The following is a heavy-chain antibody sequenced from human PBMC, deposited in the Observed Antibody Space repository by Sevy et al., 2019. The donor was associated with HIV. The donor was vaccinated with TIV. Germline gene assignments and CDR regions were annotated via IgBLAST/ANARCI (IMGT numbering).Heavy chain of an antibody. CDR3: ARDPRLYGDNVEGFDS. Sequence: GGSLRLSCEVSGFTLSTHVMHWVRQAPGKGLDWVAAISYDESTKYYADSEKGRFTISRDKSKNSLFLQMKSLTPEATAVYYCARDPRLYGDNVEGFDSWGQGTLVTVSS. CDR1: GFTLSTHV. V-gene: IGHV3-30*03. CDR2: ISYDESTK. J-gene: IGHJ4*02. D-gene: IGHD4-17*01.